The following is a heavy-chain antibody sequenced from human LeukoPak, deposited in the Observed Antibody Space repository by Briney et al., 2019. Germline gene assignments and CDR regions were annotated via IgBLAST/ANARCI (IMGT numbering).Heavy chain of an antibody. J-gene: IGHJ3*02. CDR1: GGTFSSYA. CDR3: ATRDGLTGYQGAFDI. V-gene: IGHV1-69*06. D-gene: IGHD3-9*01. CDR2: IIPIFGTA. Sequence: SVKVSCKASGGTFSSYAISWVRQAPGQGLEWMGGIIPIFGTANYAQKFQGRVTITADKSTSTAYMELSSLRSEDTAVYYCATRDGLTGYQGAFDIWGQGTMVTVSS.